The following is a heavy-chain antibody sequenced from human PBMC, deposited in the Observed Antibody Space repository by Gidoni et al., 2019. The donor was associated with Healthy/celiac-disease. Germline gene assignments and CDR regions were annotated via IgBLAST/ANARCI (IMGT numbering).Heavy chain of an antibody. CDR2: IRSKANSYAT. CDR1: GFTFRGST. J-gene: IGHJ4*02. Sequence: EVQLVESGGGWVQPGGSLKLSCAASGFTFRGSTLHWVRQASGKGLEWGGRIRSKANSYATAYAASVKGRFTISRDDSKNTAYLQMNSLKTEDTAVYYCTRTPYSSEDVTPNPTDYWGQGTLVTVSS. D-gene: IGHD6-19*01. CDR3: TRTPYSSEDVTPNPTDY. V-gene: IGHV3-73*01.